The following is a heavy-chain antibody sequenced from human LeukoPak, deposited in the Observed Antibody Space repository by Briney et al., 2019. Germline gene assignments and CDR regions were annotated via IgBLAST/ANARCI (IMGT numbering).Heavy chain of an antibody. CDR3: AREAPMVRGVRAGPNDY. J-gene: IGHJ4*02. CDR1: GGTFSSYA. D-gene: IGHD3-10*01. V-gene: IGHV1-69*04. CDR2: IIPILGIA. Sequence: SVKVSCKASGGTFSSYAISWVRQAPGQGLEWMGRIIPILGIANYAQKFQGRVTITADKSTSTAYMELSSLRSEDTAVYYCAREAPMVRGVRAGPNDYWGQGTLVTVSS.